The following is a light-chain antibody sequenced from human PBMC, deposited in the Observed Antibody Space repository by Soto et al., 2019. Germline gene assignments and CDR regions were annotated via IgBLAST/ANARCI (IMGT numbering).Light chain of an antibody. CDR1: QSISKS. CDR3: QQSYSITWT. V-gene: IGKV1-39*01. Sequence: DFQVTQSPSSLSASVGDRVTITCRVSQSISKSLNWYQQKPGEAPELLIYGASKLQSGVPSRFSGSGSETDFTLTISSLQPEDFATYSCQQSYSITWTFGQGTKVDIK. J-gene: IGKJ1*01. CDR2: GAS.